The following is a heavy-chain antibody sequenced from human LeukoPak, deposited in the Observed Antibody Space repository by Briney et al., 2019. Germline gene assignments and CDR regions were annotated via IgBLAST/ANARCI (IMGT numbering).Heavy chain of an antibody. CDR3: ASSKYYDFWSGSLNRFDP. V-gene: IGHV4-30-4*08. D-gene: IGHD3-3*01. Sequence: SETLSLTCTVSGGSISSGGYYWSWIRQHPGKGLEWIGYIFYLGSTYYNPSLKSRVPISVDTSKNQFSLKLSSVTAADTAVYYCASSKYYDFWSGSLNRFDPWGQGTLVTVSS. CDR2: IFYLGST. CDR1: GGSISSGGYY. J-gene: IGHJ5*02.